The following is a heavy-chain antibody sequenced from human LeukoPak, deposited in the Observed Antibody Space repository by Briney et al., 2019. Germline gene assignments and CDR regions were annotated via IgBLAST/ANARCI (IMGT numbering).Heavy chain of an antibody. CDR1: GGSISSYY. Sequence: SDTLSLTCTVSGGSISSYYWSWIRQPPGKGLEWIGYIYYSGSTNYNPSLKSRVTISVDTSKNQFSLKLSSVTAADTAVYYCAFLIAAAGDYYFDYWGQGTLVTVSS. CDR3: AFLIAAAGDYYFDY. CDR2: IYYSGST. D-gene: IGHD6-13*01. V-gene: IGHV4-59*07. J-gene: IGHJ4*02.